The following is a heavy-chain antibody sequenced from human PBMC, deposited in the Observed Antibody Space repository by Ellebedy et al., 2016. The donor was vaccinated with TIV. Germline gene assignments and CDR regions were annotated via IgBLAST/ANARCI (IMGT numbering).Heavy chain of an antibody. CDR2: IYDSGST. D-gene: IGHD4/OR15-4a*01. V-gene: IGHV4-31*01. CDR3: ARGRGRGATDYYFDY. J-gene: IGHJ4*02. CDR1: SGSMRSGSYY. Sequence: SETLSLTCTVSSGSMRSGSYYWSWLRQLPGKGLEWLGYIYDSGSTYYNPTLKSLVTISRDTSKDQFSLRLRSVTAADTAVYYCARGRGRGATDYYFDYWGQGTLVTVSS.